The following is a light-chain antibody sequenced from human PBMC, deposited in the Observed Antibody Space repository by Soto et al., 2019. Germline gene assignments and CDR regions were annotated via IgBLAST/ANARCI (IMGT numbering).Light chain of an antibody. CDR3: QQYITSPRGFT. J-gene: IGKJ3*01. CDR2: AAS. Sequence: EIVLTQSPGTLSLSPGERATLSCRASQSISSSYLTWYQQKPGQAPRLLIYAASSRATGIPDRFSGSGSGTDFTLNISRLEPEDFAVYYCQQYITSPRGFTFGPGTKVYIK. V-gene: IGKV3-20*01. CDR1: QSISSSY.